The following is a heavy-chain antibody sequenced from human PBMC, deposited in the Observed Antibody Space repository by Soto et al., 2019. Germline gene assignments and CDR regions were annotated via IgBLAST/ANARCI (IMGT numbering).Heavy chain of an antibody. Sequence: EVQLVESGGGLVQPGGSLRLSCAGSGFIFSTYDMSWVRQTAGKHLEWVSTIGVGGDTYYEDSVKGRFTIFRENAKNSLYLQMNSLRVGDTAIYYCARAMEVDPIDYWGQGTLVTVSS. J-gene: IGHJ4*02. CDR3: ARAMEVDPIDY. D-gene: IGHD1-1*01. V-gene: IGHV3-13*01. CDR2: IGVGGDT. CDR1: GFIFSTYD.